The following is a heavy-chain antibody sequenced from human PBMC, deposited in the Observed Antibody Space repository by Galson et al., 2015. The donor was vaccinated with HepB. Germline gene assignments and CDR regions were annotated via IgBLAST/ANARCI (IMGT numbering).Heavy chain of an antibody. Sequence: SLRLSCAASGFTFRNYWMSWVRQAPGKGLEWVANINQEGGEEYYVESVKGRFTISRDNAKNSLYLQMNSLRAEDTAVYYCVREEGDSGYDFYYWGQGTLVSVSS. CDR1: GFTFRNYW. CDR3: VREEGDSGYDFYY. CDR2: INQEGGEE. V-gene: IGHV3-7*03. D-gene: IGHD5-12*01. J-gene: IGHJ4*02.